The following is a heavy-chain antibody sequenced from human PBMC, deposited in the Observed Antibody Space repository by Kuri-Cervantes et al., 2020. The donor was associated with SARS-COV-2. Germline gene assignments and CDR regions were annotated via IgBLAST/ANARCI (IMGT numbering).Heavy chain of an antibody. CDR2: IIPIFGTA. D-gene: IGHD6-19*01. CDR1: GGTFSSYA. V-gene: IGHV1-69*13. J-gene: IGHJ2*01. Sequence: SVKVSCKASGGTFSSYAISWVRQAPGQGLEWMGGIIPIFGTANYAQKFQGRVTITADESTSTAYMELSSLRSEDTAVYYCAREHLWLYSSGWSLGGWYFDLWGRGTLVTVSS. CDR3: AREHLWLYSSGWSLGGWYFDL.